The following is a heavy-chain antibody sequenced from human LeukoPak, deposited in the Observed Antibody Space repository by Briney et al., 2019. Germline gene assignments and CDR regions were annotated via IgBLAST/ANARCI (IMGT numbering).Heavy chain of an antibody. CDR3: ARYAQYCSGGSCYY. Sequence: PGGSLRLSCAASGFTVSSNYMSWVRQAPGKGLEWVSVIYSGGSTYYADSVKGRFTISRDNSKNTLYLQMNSLRAEDTAVYYCARYAQYCSGGSCYYWGQGTLVTVSS. J-gene: IGHJ4*02. CDR1: GFTVSSNY. D-gene: IGHD2-15*01. CDR2: IYSGGST. V-gene: IGHV3-66*01.